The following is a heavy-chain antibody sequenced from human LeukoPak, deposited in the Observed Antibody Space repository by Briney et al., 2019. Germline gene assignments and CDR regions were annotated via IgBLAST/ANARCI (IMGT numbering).Heavy chain of an antibody. Sequence: SETLSLTCTVSGGPISSSSYYWGWIRQPPGKGLEWIGSLYYSGSTYYNPSLKSRVTISVDTSKNQFSLKLSSVTAADTALYYCARHSRVVAFDTFDIWGQGTMVTVSS. CDR2: LYYSGST. J-gene: IGHJ3*02. D-gene: IGHD3-22*01. CDR1: GGPISSSSYY. CDR3: ARHSRVVAFDTFDI. V-gene: IGHV4-39*01.